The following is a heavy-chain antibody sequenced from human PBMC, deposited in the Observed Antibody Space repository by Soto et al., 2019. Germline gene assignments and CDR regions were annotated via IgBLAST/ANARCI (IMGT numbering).Heavy chain of an antibody. CDR3: AKDPEYRRSTLRNYFDY. Sequence: QVQLVESGGGVVQPGRSLRLSCVVSGFSFSDYGMHWVRQAPGKGLEWVAVIPYDGSNQYYADPVKGRFTISRDNSKNTLYLQMNSLRAEDTAVYYCAKDPEYRRSTLRNYFDYWGQGTLVTVSS. D-gene: IGHD6-6*01. CDR2: IPYDGSNQ. V-gene: IGHV3-30*18. J-gene: IGHJ4*02. CDR1: GFSFSDYG.